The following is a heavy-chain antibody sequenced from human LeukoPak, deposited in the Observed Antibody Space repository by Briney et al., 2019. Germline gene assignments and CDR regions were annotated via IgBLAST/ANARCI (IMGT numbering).Heavy chain of an antibody. V-gene: IGHV3-15*01. J-gene: IGHJ6*02. D-gene: IGHD3-3*01. CDR3: TTGTSLYYDFWSGYPVGMDV. CDR2: IKSKTDGGTT. CDR1: GFTFSNAW. Sequence: GGSLRLSCAASGFTFSNAWMSWFRQAPGKGLEWVGRIKSKTDGGTTDYAAPVKGRFTISRDDSKNTLYLQMNSLKTEDTAVYYCTTGTSLYYDFWSGYPVGMDVWGQGTTVTVSS.